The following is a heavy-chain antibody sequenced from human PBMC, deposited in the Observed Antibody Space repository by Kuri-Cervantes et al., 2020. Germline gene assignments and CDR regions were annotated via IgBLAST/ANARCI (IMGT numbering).Heavy chain of an antibody. CDR1: GYTFTNYG. CDR2: ISAYNGDT. Sequence: ASVKVSCKASGYTFTNYGISWVRQAPGQGLEWMGWISAYNGDTNYAQKLQGRVTMTSVTSVSTAYLELSSLASKDTAIYYCARDIQPIVVLPAGMFYWGQGSLVTVSS. V-gene: IGHV1-18*01. CDR3: ARDIQPIVVLPAGMFY. J-gene: IGHJ4*02. D-gene: IGHD2-2*01.